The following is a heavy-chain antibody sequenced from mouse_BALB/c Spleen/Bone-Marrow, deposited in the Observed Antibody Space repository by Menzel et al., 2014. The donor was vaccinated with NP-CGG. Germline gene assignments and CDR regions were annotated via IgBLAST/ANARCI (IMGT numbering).Heavy chain of an antibody. J-gene: IGHJ1*01. D-gene: IGHD2-4*01. CDR2: INTGGTYI. CDR3: ARPRMITTYFDV. V-gene: IGHV5-9-3*01. Sequence: EVKLMESGGGLVKPGGSLKLSCAASGFTFSTYAMSWVRQTPEKRLEWVATINTGGTYIYYADSVKGRFTISRDNAKNTLYLQMSSLRSEDTAMFYCARPRMITTYFDVWGAGTTDTVSS. CDR1: GFTFSTYA.